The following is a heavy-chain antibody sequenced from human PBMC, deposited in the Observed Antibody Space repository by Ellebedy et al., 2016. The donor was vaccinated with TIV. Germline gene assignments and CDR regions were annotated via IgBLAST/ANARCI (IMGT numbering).Heavy chain of an antibody. CDR2: INPSGGSM. Sequence: ASVKVSCXASGYTFTSYYTHWVRQPPGQGLEWMGIINPSGGSMTYAQKFQGRVTMTRDTSTRTVYMELSSLRSEDTAVYYCARGYGDYDYWGQGSLVTVSS. CDR3: ARGYGDYDY. V-gene: IGHV1-46*01. D-gene: IGHD4-17*01. CDR1: GYTFTSYY. J-gene: IGHJ4*02.